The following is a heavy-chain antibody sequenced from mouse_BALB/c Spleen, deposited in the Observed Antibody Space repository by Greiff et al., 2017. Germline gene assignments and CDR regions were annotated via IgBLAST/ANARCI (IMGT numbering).Heavy chain of an antibody. D-gene: IGHD2-14*01. CDR3: ARDSQVRRRVYAMDY. J-gene: IGHJ4*01. CDR2: IWGDGST. Sequence: VQLQQSGPGLVAPSQSLSITCTVSGFSLTGYGVNWVRQPPGKGLEWLGMIWGDGSTDYNSALKSRLSISKDNSKSQVFLKMNSLQTDDTARYYCARDSQVRRRVYAMDYWGQGTSVTVSS. CDR1: GFSLTGYG. V-gene: IGHV2-6-7*01.